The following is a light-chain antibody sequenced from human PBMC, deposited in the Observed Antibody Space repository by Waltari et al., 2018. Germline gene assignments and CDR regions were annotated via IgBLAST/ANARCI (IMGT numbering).Light chain of an antibody. Sequence: EIVMTQSPATLSVSRGGSATVSCRASLSIDDSLAWYQQKPGQPPRLLIHGASTRDTGIQVRVSGSGSGTDFTLTITGLQSEDFAVYFCQQYNQWPLTFGRATKVAIK. J-gene: IGKJ4*01. CDR2: GAS. CDR3: QQYNQWPLT. CDR1: LSIDDS. V-gene: IGKV3-15*01.